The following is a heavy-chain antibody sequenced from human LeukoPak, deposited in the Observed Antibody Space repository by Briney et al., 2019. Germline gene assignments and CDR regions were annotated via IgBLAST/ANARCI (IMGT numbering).Heavy chain of an antibody. CDR1: RFTFTSYS. V-gene: IGHV3-48*02. CDR3: ARVGALSSSWLLY. CDR2: ISSRAGSI. Sequence: GGSLRLSCAASRFTFTSYSMNWVRQAPGKGLEWVSSISSRAGSIYYADSVKGRFTISRDNAKNSLYLQMDSLRDEDTAAYYCARVGALSSSWLLYWGQGTLVTVSS. D-gene: IGHD6-13*01. J-gene: IGHJ4*02.